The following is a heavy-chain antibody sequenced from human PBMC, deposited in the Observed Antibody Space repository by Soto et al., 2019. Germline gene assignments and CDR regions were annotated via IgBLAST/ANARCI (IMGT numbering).Heavy chain of an antibody. CDR1: GYSISSGYY. Sequence: NPSETLSLTCAVSGYSISSGYYWGWIRQPPGKGLEWIGSIYHSGSTYYNPSLKSRVTISVDTSKNQFSLKLSSVTAADTAVYYCARDLHQFYWNYEVAWDYWGQGTLVTVSS. J-gene: IGHJ4*02. CDR3: ARDLHQFYWNYEVAWDY. V-gene: IGHV4-38-2*02. D-gene: IGHD1-7*01. CDR2: IYHSGST.